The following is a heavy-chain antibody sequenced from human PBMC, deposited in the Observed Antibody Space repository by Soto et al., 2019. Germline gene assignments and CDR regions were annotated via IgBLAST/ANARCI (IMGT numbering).Heavy chain of an antibody. CDR1: GGSISSYY. J-gene: IGHJ4*02. Sequence: PSETLSLTCTVSGGSISSYYWSWIRQPAGKGLEWIGLIYTSGSTIYNPSLKSRVTMSVDTSKNRFSLKLSSVTAADTAVYYCARDCSGTSCYGFYFDYWGQGTLVTVSS. CDR2: IYTSGST. V-gene: IGHV4-4*07. D-gene: IGHD2-2*01. CDR3: ARDCSGTSCYGFYFDY.